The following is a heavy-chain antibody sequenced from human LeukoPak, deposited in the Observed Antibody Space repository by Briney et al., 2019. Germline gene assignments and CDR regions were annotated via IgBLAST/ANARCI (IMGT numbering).Heavy chain of an antibody. Sequence: SETLSLTCTVSGYSISSGYHWGWIRQPPGKGLEWIGSIYHSGSTYYNPSLKSRVTISVDTSKNQFSLKLASVTTADTAIYYCAKGAGGFSYYNWFDPWGQGTLVTVSS. CDR3: AKGAGGFSYYNWFDP. CDR1: GYSISSGYH. J-gene: IGHJ5*02. D-gene: IGHD5-18*01. V-gene: IGHV4-38-2*02. CDR2: IYHSGST.